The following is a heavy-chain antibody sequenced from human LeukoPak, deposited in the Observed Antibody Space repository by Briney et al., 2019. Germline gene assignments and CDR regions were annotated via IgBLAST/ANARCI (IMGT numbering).Heavy chain of an antibody. V-gene: IGHV4-31*03. J-gene: IGHJ4*02. CDR3: ARTSGYTDS. Sequence: SETLSPTCTVSGGSISSGGYYWSWIRQHPGKGLEWIGYIYYSGSTYYNPSLKSRIIISVDTSKNQFSLKLSSVTAADTAVYYCARTSGYTDSWGQGTLVTVSS. CDR2: IYYSGST. CDR1: GGSISSGGYY. D-gene: IGHD3-22*01.